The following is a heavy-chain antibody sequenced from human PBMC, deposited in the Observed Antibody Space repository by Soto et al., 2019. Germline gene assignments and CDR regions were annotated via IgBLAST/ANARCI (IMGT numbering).Heavy chain of an antibody. Sequence: LTCAISGHRVASNSAALNWIRQPTSKGLEWLGRTYYRSKWYNDYAVSVKSRVTINPDTSKNQFSLQLNSVTPEDTAVYYCAREGVAPYSYYGMDVWGQGTPVTVSS. CDR2: TYYRSKWYN. V-gene: IGHV6-1*01. D-gene: IGHD2-21*01. J-gene: IGHJ6*02. CDR1: GHRVASNSAA. CDR3: AREGVAPYSYYGMDV.